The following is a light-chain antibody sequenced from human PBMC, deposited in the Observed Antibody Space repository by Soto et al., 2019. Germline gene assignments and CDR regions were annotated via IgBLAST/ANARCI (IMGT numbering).Light chain of an antibody. Sequence: QSALTQPPSASGSPGQSVTISCTGTSSDVGGYNYVSWYQQHPGKAPKLMIYEVSKRPSGVPDRFSGSKSGNTASLTVSGLQAEDEADYYCSSYAGSNILGFGGGTQLTVL. CDR1: SSDVGGYNY. CDR2: EVS. V-gene: IGLV2-8*01. CDR3: SSYAGSNILG. J-gene: IGLJ3*02.